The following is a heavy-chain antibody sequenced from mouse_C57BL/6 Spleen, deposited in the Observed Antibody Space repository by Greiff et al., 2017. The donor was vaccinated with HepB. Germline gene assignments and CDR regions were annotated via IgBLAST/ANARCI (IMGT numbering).Heavy chain of an antibody. CDR1: GYTFTSYW. Sequence: VQLQQPGAELVLPGASVKLSCKASGYTFTSYWMHWVKQRPGQGLEWIGEIDPSDSYTNYNQKFKGKSTLTVDKSSSPAYMQLSSLTSEDSAVYYCARRDYDAMDYWGQGTSVTVSS. CDR3: ARRDYDAMDY. J-gene: IGHJ4*01. CDR2: IDPSDSYT. V-gene: IGHV1-69*01.